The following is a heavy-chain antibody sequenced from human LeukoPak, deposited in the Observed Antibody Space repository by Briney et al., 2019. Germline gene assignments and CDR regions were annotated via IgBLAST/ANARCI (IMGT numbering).Heavy chain of an antibody. CDR3: ARVGSGWLTFDH. Sequence: GGSLRLSCAASGFTVSSNYMSWVRQAPGKGLEWVSVIYSGGSTYYADSVKGRFTISRDNSKNTLYLQMNSLRAEDTAVYYCARVGSGWLTFDHWGQGTLVTVSS. V-gene: IGHV3-53*01. D-gene: IGHD6-19*01. CDR1: GFTVSSNY. J-gene: IGHJ4*02. CDR2: IYSGGST.